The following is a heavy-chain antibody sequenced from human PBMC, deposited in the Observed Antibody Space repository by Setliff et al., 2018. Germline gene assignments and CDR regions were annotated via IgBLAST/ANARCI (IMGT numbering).Heavy chain of an antibody. CDR2: FYYSGST. D-gene: IGHD2-21*01. Sequence: PSETLSLTCTVSGGSISSGGYYWSWIRQHPGKGLEWIGYFYYSGSTSYNPSLRSRASISIDTSKRQFSLKLRSLAAADTAIYYCARVIDAFYNYPDVWGKGTTVTVSS. J-gene: IGHJ6*04. CDR1: GGSISSGGYY. V-gene: IGHV4-61*08. CDR3: ARVIDAFYNYPDV.